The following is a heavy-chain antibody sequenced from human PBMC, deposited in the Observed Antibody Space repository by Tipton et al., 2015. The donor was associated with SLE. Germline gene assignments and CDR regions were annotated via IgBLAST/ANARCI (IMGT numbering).Heavy chain of an antibody. V-gene: IGHV3-21*03. CDR3: ARDGCSGGSCPGAFDI. J-gene: IGHJ3*02. D-gene: IGHD2-15*01. CDR1: GFTFSSYS. Sequence: LRLSCAASGFTFSSYSMNWVRQAPGKGLEWVSSISSSSYIYYADSVKGRFTISRDNAKNSLYLQMNSLRAEDTAVYYCARDGCSGGSCPGAFDIWGQGTMVTVSS. CDR2: ISSSSYI.